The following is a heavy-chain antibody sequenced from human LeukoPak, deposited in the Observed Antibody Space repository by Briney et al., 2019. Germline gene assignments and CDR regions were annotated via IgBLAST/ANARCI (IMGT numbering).Heavy chain of an antibody. Sequence: GGSLRLSCAASGFSFSTYGMHWVRQAPGKGLEWVAFIQYDGTNKYYGDSVKGRFTISIDNSRNTVYLQMNSLRAEDTAVYYCAKGSQWYEDYWGQGTLVTVSS. CDR3: AKGSQWYEDY. CDR2: IQYDGTNK. CDR1: GFSFSTYG. V-gene: IGHV3-30*02. D-gene: IGHD2-15*01. J-gene: IGHJ4*02.